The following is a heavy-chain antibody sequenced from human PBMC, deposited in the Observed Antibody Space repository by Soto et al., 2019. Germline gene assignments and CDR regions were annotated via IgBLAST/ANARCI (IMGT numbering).Heavy chain of an antibody. V-gene: IGHV3-21*01. CDR2: ISSSSSYI. D-gene: IGHD2-15*01. J-gene: IGHJ3*02. CDR1: GFTFSSYS. Sequence: GGSLRLSCAASGFTFSSYSMNWVRQAPGKGLEWVSSISSSSSYIYYADSVKGRFTISRDNAKNSLYLQMNSLRAEDTAVYYCASLVYGGLESGSIWGQGTMVTVSS. CDR3: ASLVYGGLESGSI.